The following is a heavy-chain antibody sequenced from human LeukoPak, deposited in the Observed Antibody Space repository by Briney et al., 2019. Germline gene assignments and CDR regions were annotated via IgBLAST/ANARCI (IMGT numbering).Heavy chain of an antibody. Sequence: PSETLSLTCTVSGGSIRSYYWSWIRQPPGKGLEWIGYIYYSGSTNYNPSLKSRVTISVDTSKSQFSLKLSSVTAADTAVYYCAGGYDNNPKFDYWGQGTLVTVSS. J-gene: IGHJ4*02. CDR1: GGSIRSYY. D-gene: IGHD2-2*01. CDR2: IYYSGST. V-gene: IGHV4-59*01. CDR3: AGGYDNNPKFDY.